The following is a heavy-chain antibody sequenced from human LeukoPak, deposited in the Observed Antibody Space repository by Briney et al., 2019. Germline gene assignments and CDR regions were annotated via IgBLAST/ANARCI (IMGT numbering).Heavy chain of an antibody. CDR1: GYTFTSSG. CDR2: ISTYNGYS. Sequence: ASVKVSCKTSGYTFTSSGITWVRQAPGQGLEWMGRISTYNGYSKYAQNLQGRVTMTVDTSTSTAYMELSSLRSDDTAVYYCAKNSSGGYSDYWGQGTLVTVSS. V-gene: IGHV1-18*01. J-gene: IGHJ4*02. D-gene: IGHD6-19*01. CDR3: AKNSSGGYSDY.